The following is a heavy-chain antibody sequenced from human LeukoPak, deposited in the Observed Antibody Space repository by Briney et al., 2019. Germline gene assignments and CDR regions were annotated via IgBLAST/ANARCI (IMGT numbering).Heavy chain of an antibody. D-gene: IGHD3-10*01. V-gene: IGHV3-23*01. CDR2: IGGSGEST. CDR3: AKDLRTYGTGVYRLPTIIFDY. Sequence: TGGSLRLSCTSSGFTFSNNAMSWVRQAPGKGLEWVSSIGGSGESTYYGDSVKGRFTISRDNSRNTLYLQMNSLRAEDTALYYCAKDLRTYGTGVYRLPTIIFDYWGQGILVTVSS. J-gene: IGHJ4*02. CDR1: GFTFSNNA.